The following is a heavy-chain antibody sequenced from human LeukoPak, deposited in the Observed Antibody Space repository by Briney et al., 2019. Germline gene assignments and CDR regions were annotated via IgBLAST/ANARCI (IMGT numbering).Heavy chain of an antibody. CDR2: IRWNSGSI. J-gene: IGHJ4*02. CDR1: GFTLDDYA. D-gene: IGHD2-2*01. Sequence: GGSLRLSCAASGFTLDDYAMQSVRQAPGKGLEWVSGIRWNSGSICYADSVKGRFTISRDNAKNSLYLQMNSLRAEDTAMYYCAKGSQYQLLSYYIDYWGQGTLVTVSS. V-gene: IGHV3-9*01. CDR3: AKGSQYQLLSYYIDY.